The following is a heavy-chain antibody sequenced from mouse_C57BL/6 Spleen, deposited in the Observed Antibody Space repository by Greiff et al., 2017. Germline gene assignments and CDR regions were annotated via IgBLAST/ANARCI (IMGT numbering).Heavy chain of an antibody. CDR3: AREDDGFAWFAD. Sequence: EVQLQESGPGLVKPSQSLSLTCSVTGYSITSGYYWNWIRQFPGNKLEWMGYISYDGSNNYNPSLKNRISITRDTSKNQFFLKLNSVTTEDTATYYCAREDDGFAWFADWGQGTLVTVSA. J-gene: IGHJ3*01. CDR2: ISYDGSN. V-gene: IGHV3-6*01. CDR1: GYSITSGYY. D-gene: IGHD2-3*01.